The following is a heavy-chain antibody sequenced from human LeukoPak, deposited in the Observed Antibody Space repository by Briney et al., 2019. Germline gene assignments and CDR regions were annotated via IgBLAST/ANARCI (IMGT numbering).Heavy chain of an antibody. CDR3: ARVTYYYDSSGYYVFDY. V-gene: IGHV1-2*06. CDR2: INPNSGGT. CDR1: GYTFTGYY. J-gene: IGHJ4*02. D-gene: IGHD3-22*01. Sequence: ASVKVSCKASGYTFTGYYMHWVRQAPGQGLEWMGRINPNSGGTNYAQKFQGRVTMTRDTSISTAYMELSRLRSEDTAVYYWARVTYYYDSSGYYVFDYWGQGTLVTVSS.